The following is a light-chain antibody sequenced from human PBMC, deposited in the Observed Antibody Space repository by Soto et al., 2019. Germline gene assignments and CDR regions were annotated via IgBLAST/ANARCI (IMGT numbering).Light chain of an antibody. CDR2: GVS. Sequence: VLTQSPATMSVSPGDIATLSYMANQRVGPNLVWYQQKFGQDPRLLIYGVSSRVTGIPARFSGSGSGTEFNLTISSLQSEDFAVYYCQQYNNWSRTFGQGTKVDI. V-gene: IGKV3-15*01. CDR1: QRVGPN. CDR3: QQYNNWSRT. J-gene: IGKJ1*01.